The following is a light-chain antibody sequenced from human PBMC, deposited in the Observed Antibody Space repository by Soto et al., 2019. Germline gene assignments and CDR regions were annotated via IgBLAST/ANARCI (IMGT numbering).Light chain of an antibody. CDR3: QQYDSYST. CDR1: QSISIW. V-gene: IGKV1-5*01. Sequence: DIQMTQSPSTLSAFVGDRVTITCRASQSISIWLAWYQQKPGKAPKLLIYDASSLASGVPSRFSGSGYGTEFTLTISSLQPDDFATYYCQQYDSYSTCGPGTKEEIK. CDR2: DAS. J-gene: IGKJ1*01.